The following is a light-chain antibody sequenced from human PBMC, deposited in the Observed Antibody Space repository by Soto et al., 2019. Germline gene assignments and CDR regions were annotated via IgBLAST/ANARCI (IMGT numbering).Light chain of an antibody. CDR3: QQYNSYWT. Sequence: DIQMTQSPSTLSASVGDRVTITCRASQSISSWLAWYQQKPGKAPKLLIYKASSLESGVPSRFSGSGSWTEFTLTISSLQPDDFATYYFQQYNSYWTFGQGKKVEIK. CDR1: QSISSW. CDR2: KAS. V-gene: IGKV1-5*03. J-gene: IGKJ1*01.